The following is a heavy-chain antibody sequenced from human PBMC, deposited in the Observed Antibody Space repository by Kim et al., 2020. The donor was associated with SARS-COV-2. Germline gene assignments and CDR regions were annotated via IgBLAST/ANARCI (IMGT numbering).Heavy chain of an antibody. CDR1: GGSISSYY. CDR2: IYYSGST. CDR3: ARHRNYDFWSGYPYYFDY. V-gene: IGHV4-59*08. Sequence: SETLSLTCTVSGGSISSYYWSWIRQPPGKGLEWIGYIYYSGSTNYNPSLKSRVTISVDTSKNQFSLKLSSVTAADTAVYYCARHRNYDFWSGYPYYFDY. D-gene: IGHD3-3*01. J-gene: IGHJ4*01.